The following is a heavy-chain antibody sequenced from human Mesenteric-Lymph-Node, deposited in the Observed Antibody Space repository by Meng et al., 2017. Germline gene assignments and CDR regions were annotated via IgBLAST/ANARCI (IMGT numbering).Heavy chain of an antibody. CDR2: IYYSGST. CDR3: ARVWTGPGYFDY. CDR1: GGSISSYY. Sequence: SETLSLTCTVSGGSISSYYWSWIRQPPGKGLEWIGYIYYSGSTYYNPSLKSRVTISVDTSKNQFSLKLSSVTAADTAVYYCARVWTGPGYFDYWGQGTLVTVSS. V-gene: IGHV4-59*08. J-gene: IGHJ4*02. D-gene: IGHD3/OR15-3a*01.